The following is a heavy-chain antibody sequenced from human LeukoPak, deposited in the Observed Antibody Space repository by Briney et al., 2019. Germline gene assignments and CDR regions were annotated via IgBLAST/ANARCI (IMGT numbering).Heavy chain of an antibody. CDR2: IYSGGNI. Sequence: GGSLRLSCVVSGFTVSNNFMTWVRQAPGKGLEWVSLIYSGGNIYYADSVKGRFTISRDGSKNTLYLQMNSLRAEGTAVYYCARDPGAAAGNLWSWGQGTLVTVSS. D-gene: IGHD6-13*01. J-gene: IGHJ5*02. CDR1: GFTVSNNF. CDR3: ARDPGAAAGNLWS. V-gene: IGHV3-66*01.